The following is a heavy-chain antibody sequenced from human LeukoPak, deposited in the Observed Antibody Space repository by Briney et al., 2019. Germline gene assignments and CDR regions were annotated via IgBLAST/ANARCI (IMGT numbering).Heavy chain of an antibody. Sequence: GGSLRLSCAASGFTVSSNYMSWVRQAPGKGLEWVSVIYSGGSTYYADSVKGRFTISRDNSKNTLYLQMNSLRAEDTAVYYCARESEDGSGSYFPDYWGQGTLVTVSS. CDR3: ARESEDGSGSYFPDY. J-gene: IGHJ4*02. D-gene: IGHD3-10*01. V-gene: IGHV3-53*01. CDR2: IYSGGST. CDR1: GFTVSSNY.